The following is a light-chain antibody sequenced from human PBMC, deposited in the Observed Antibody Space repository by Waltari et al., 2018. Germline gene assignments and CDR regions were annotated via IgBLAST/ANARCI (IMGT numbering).Light chain of an antibody. CDR3: AVWDDSLNGWV. J-gene: IGLJ3*02. V-gene: IGLV1-44*01. CDR1: DSNIGGNF. Sequence: QSVLTQSPSASGTPGQRATISCSGSDSNIGGNFVHWYQQFPGTAPKLLIHRDNQRPSGVPDRVSGSKSGTSASLAISGLQSEDEALYFCAVWDDSLNGWVFGGGTKVTVL. CDR2: RDN.